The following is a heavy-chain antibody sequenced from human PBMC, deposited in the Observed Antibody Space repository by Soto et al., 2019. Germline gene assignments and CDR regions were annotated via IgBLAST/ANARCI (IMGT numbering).Heavy chain of an antibody. CDR1: GFTFSNYA. V-gene: IGHV3-23*01. D-gene: IGHD2-15*01. CDR3: AKGKKGSLDL. J-gene: IGHJ2*01. Sequence: GGSLRLSCAASGFTFSNYAMNWVRQAPGKGLEWVSLISGSGGGTYYADSVKGRFTISRDNAKNSLYLQMNSLRAEDTAVYYCAKGKKGSLDLWGRGTLVTVSS. CDR2: ISGSGGGT.